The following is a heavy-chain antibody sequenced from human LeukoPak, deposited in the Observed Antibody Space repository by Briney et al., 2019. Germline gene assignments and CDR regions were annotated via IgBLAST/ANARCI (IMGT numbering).Heavy chain of an antibody. V-gene: IGHV3-21*01. J-gene: IGHJ4*02. Sequence: GGSLRPSCAAPQFTFSDYTMNWVRRAPGKGLEWVSSISTRSDYIYYAESVKGRFTISRDNAKNSLYLQMNSLRAEDTAVYYCARYVYGVVTSFDYWGQGTLVTVSS. D-gene: IGHD3-3*01. CDR3: ARYVYGVVTSFDY. CDR2: ISTRSDYI. CDR1: QFTFSDYT.